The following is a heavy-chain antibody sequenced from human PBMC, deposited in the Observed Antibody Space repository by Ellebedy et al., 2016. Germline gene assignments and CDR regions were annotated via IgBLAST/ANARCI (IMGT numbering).Heavy chain of an antibody. CDR1: GYTFTSYY. Sequence: ASVKVSXKASGYTFTSYYMHWVRQAPGQGLEWMGIINPSGGSTSYAQKFQGRVTMTRDTSTSTVYMELSSLRSEDTAVYYCARVDSSGYSSMDVWGQGTTVTVSS. D-gene: IGHD3-22*01. CDR2: INPSGGST. V-gene: IGHV1-46*01. CDR3: ARVDSSGYSSMDV. J-gene: IGHJ6*02.